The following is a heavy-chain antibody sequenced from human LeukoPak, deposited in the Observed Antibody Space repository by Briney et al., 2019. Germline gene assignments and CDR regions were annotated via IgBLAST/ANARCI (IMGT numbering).Heavy chain of an antibody. J-gene: IGHJ1*01. V-gene: IGHV4-61*02. Sequence: SETLSLTCTVSGGSISSGSYYWSWIRQPAGKGLEWIGRIYTSGSTNYNPSLKSRVTISVDTSKNQFSLKLSSVTAADTAVYYCARRQNSSGWYGEYFQHWGQGTLVTVSS. CDR3: ARRQNSSGWYGEYFQH. CDR1: GGSISSGSYY. D-gene: IGHD6-19*01. CDR2: IYTSGST.